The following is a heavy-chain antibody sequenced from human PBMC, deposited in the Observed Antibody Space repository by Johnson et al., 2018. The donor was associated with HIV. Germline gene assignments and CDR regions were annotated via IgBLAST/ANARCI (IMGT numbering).Heavy chain of an antibody. Sequence: VQLVESGGGLVQPGGSLRLSCAASGFTFSSYDMHWVRQAPGKGLEWVSAIGTAGDTYYPGSVKGRFTISRDNAKNSLYLQMNSLRAEDTALYYCAKDPNWNYVGYAFDIWGQGTMVTVSS. CDR2: IGTAGDT. D-gene: IGHD1-7*01. J-gene: IGHJ3*02. CDR3: AKDPNWNYVGYAFDI. V-gene: IGHV3-13*01. CDR1: GFTFSSYD.